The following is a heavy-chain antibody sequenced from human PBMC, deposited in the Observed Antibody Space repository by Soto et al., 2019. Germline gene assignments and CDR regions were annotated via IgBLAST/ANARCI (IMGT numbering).Heavy chain of an antibody. CDR1: GGSFSGYY. CDR3: ARALGYTYGHLPIDY. V-gene: IGHV4-34*01. Sequence: PSEALSLTCAVYGGSFSGYYWSWIRQPPGKGLEWIGEINHSGSTSYNPSLKSRVTISVDTSKNQFSLKLNSVTAADTAVYYCARALGYTYGHLPIDYWGQGTLVTVSS. D-gene: IGHD5-18*01. CDR2: INHSGST. J-gene: IGHJ4*02.